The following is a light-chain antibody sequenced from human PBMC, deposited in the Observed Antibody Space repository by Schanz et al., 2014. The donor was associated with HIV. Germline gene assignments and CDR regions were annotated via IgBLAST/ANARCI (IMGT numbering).Light chain of an antibody. CDR3: QSYDTSLNVV. Sequence: QSVLAQPPSVSGAPGQRVTISCTGTSSNIGAGYDVHWYQLLPGTAPTLLIFDNTNRPSGVPARFSGSKSGSSASLAISGLQADDEGDYYCQSYDTSLNVVFGGGTKLTVL. CDR1: SSNIGAGYD. V-gene: IGLV1-40*01. CDR2: DNT. J-gene: IGLJ2*01.